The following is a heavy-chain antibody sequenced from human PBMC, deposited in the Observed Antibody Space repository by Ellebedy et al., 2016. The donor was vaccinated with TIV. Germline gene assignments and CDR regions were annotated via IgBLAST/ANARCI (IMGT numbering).Heavy chain of an antibody. J-gene: IGHJ4*02. CDR1: GGSISSYY. Sequence: SETLSLTCTVPGGSISSYYWSWTRQPAGKGLEWIGRIYPSGSTNYNPTLKSRVTMSVDTSKNQFSLKLSSVTAADTAVYYCARLGYYGSGSFDYWGQGTLVTVSS. D-gene: IGHD3-10*01. V-gene: IGHV4-4*07. CDR3: ARLGYYGSGSFDY. CDR2: IYPSGST.